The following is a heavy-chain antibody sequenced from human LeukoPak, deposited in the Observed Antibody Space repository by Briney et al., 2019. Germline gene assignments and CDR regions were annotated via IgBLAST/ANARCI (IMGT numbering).Heavy chain of an antibody. CDR3: ATRGYSGYLYYYYYGMDV. V-gene: IGHV3-53*01. D-gene: IGHD5-12*01. CDR2: IYSGGST. CDR1: GFTVSSYY. J-gene: IGHJ6*02. Sequence: PGGSLRLSCAASGFTVSSYYMSWVRQAPGKGLEWVSVIYSGGSTYYADSVKGRFTISRDNSKNTLYLQMNSLRAEDTTVYYCATRGYSGYLYYYYYGMDVWGQGTTVTVSS.